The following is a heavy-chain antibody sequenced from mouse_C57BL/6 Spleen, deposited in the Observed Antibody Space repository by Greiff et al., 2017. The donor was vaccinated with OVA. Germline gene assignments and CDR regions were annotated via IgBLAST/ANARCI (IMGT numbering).Heavy chain of an antibody. D-gene: IGHD1-1*01. V-gene: IGHV1-15*01. CDR3: TRCYYGSSYTFYYAMDY. J-gene: IGHJ4*01. CDR1: GYTFTDYE. Sequence: VQLQQSGAELVRPGASVTLSCKASGYTFTDYEMHWVKQTPVHGLEWIGAIDPETGGTAYNQKFKGKAILTADKSSSTAYMELRSLTSEDSAVYYCTRCYYGSSYTFYYAMDYWGKGTSVTVSS. CDR2: IDPETGGT.